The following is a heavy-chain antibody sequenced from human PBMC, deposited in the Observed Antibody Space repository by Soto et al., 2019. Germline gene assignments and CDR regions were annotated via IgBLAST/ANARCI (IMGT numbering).Heavy chain of an antibody. Sequence: QVQLVQSGAEVKKPGSSVKVSCKASGGTFSSYAISWVRQAPGQGLEWMGGIIPIFGTANYAQKFQGRVTITADEPTTTAYMELSSLRSEETAVYYCARHVPAAGYSYGMDVWGQGTTVTVSS. CDR3: ARHVPAAGYSYGMDV. CDR1: GGTFSSYA. CDR2: IIPIFGTA. V-gene: IGHV1-69*12. D-gene: IGHD2-2*01. J-gene: IGHJ6*02.